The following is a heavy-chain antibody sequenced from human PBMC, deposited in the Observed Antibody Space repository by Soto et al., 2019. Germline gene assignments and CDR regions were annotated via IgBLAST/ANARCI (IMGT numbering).Heavy chain of an antibody. D-gene: IGHD2-15*01. V-gene: IGHV3-73*01. CDR2: VRSKTNNYAT. CDR3: TRQGGYFGGGSWYAFNDY. J-gene: IGHJ4*02. Sequence: EVQLVESGGGLVQPGGSLKLSCAASGFTFSASAMHWVRQASGKGLEWVGRVRSKTNNYATAYGASLEGRFTISRDDSNNTAYLKMNSLKIEDPAVYYWTRQGGYFGGGSWYAFNDYGGQGTLVTV. CDR1: GFTFSASA.